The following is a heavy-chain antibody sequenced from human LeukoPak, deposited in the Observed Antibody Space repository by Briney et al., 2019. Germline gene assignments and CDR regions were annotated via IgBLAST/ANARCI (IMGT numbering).Heavy chain of an antibody. CDR1: GGSISSYY. CDR2: IYSSGST. CDR3: ARHFRTGGRSTDAFDI. Sequence: SETLSLTCAVSGGSISSYYWSWIRQSPGKGLEWIGYIYSSGSTKYNPSLSGRVTISVDTSKNHFSLRLSSVTAPDTAVYYCARHFRTGGRSTDAFDIWGQGTMVTVSS. J-gene: IGHJ3*02. D-gene: IGHD2-15*01. V-gene: IGHV4-59*08.